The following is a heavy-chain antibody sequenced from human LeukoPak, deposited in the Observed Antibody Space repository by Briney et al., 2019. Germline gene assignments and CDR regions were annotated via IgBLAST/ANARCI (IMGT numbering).Heavy chain of an antibody. D-gene: IGHD3-22*01. CDR3: ARVRDSSGYYLGAFDV. CDR1: NGSISTNY. Sequence: SETLSLTCTVSNGSISTNYWPWIRQPAGKGLEWIGRIYNTGTTNYNPSLQSRVTMSVDTSKNQFSLRLSSVTAADTAIYYCARVRDSSGYYLGAFDVWGQGTMVTVSS. J-gene: IGHJ3*01. V-gene: IGHV4-4*07. CDR2: IYNTGTT.